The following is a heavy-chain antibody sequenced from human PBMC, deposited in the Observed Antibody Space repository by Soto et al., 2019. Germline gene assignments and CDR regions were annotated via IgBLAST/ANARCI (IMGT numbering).Heavy chain of an antibody. D-gene: IGHD2-15*01. CDR2: IYYSGST. Sequence: SETLSLTCXVSVGSIGSYYWSWIRQHPGKGLEWIGYIYYSGSTYYNPSLKSRVTISVDTSKNQFSLKLSSVTAADTAVYYCARGPVGDTPDYWGQGTLVTVSS. V-gene: IGHV4-59*12. CDR1: VGSIGSYY. J-gene: IGHJ4*02. CDR3: ARGPVGDTPDY.